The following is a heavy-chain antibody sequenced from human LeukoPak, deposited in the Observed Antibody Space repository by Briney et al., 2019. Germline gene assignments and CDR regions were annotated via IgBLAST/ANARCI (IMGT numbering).Heavy chain of an antibody. CDR3: AKGYLGEYFDY. CDR2: ISGSGGGT. J-gene: IGHJ4*02. D-gene: IGHD3-16*01. Sequence: GGSLILSCAASGFSFSSYAMSWVRQAPGKGLEWVSGISGSGGGTYYADSVKGRFTISRDNSKNTLYLQMNSLRAEDTAVYYCAKGYLGEYFDYWGQGTLVTVSS. V-gene: IGHV3-23*01. CDR1: GFSFSSYA.